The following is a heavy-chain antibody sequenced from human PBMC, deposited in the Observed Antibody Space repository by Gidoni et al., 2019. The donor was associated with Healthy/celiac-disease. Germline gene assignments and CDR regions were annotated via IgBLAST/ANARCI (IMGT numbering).Heavy chain of an antibody. Sequence: EVQLVESGGGLVKPGGSLRLSCAASGFTFSSYSMNWVRQAPGKGLDWVSSISSSSSYKYYADSVKGRLTISRDNAKNSLYLQMNSLRAEDTAVYYCARDVLVREDAFDIWGQGTMVTVSS. CDR2: ISSSSSYK. CDR1: GFTFSSYS. D-gene: IGHD3-10*01. J-gene: IGHJ3*02. CDR3: ARDVLVREDAFDI. V-gene: IGHV3-21*01.